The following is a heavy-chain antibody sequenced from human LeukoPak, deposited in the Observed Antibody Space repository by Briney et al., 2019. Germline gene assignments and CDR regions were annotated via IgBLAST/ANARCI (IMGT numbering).Heavy chain of an antibody. V-gene: IGHV3-23*01. CDR3: ARESPGGYWELPHYFDY. J-gene: IGHJ4*02. CDR2: ISGSGGST. CDR1: GFTFSSYA. D-gene: IGHD1-26*01. Sequence: PGGSLRLSCAASGFTFSSYAMSWVRQAPGKGLEWVSAISGSGGSTYYADSVKGRFTISRDNAKNSLYLQMNSLRAEDTAVYYCARESPGGYWELPHYFDYWGQGTLVTVSS.